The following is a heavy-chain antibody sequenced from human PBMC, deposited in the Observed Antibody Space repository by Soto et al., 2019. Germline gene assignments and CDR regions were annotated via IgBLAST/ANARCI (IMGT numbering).Heavy chain of an antibody. CDR3: ARTRLSYYDSSGPFDI. CDR1: GYTFTSYG. CDR2: ISAYNGNT. V-gene: IGHV1-18*01. Sequence: DSVKVSCKASGYTFTSYGISWVRQAPGQGLEWMGWISAYNGNTNYAQKLQGRVTMTTDTSTSTAYMELRSLRSDDTAVYYCARTRLSYYDSSGPFDIWGQGTMVTVSS. J-gene: IGHJ3*02. D-gene: IGHD3-22*01.